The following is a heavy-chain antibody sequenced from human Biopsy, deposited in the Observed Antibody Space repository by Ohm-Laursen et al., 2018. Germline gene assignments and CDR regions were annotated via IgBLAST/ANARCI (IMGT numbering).Heavy chain of an antibody. CDR1: GGSISSETNY. J-gene: IGHJ5*02. Sequence: SVTLSLTCAVSGGSISSETNYWGWIRQPPGKGLEWIGSIFYGGITYYNPSLKSRVTISVDTSKNQFSLNLSSVTGADTAVYYCARHPTGFWFDPWGQGTLVTVSS. CDR2: IFYGGIT. CDR3: ARHPTGFWFDP. V-gene: IGHV4-39*01.